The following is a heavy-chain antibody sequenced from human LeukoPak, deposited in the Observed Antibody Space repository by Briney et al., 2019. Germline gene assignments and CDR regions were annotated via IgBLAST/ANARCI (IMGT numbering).Heavy chain of an antibody. D-gene: IGHD6-19*01. CDR1: GFTFDDYA. V-gene: IGHV3-9*01. J-gene: IGHJ4*02. Sequence: GGSLRLSCAASGFTFDDYAMHWVRQAPGKGLEWVSGISWNSGSIGYADSVKGRFTISRDNAKNSLYLQMNSLRAEDTALYYCAKDSSGWRGSFDYWGQGTLVTVSS. CDR2: ISWNSGSI. CDR3: AKDSSGWRGSFDY.